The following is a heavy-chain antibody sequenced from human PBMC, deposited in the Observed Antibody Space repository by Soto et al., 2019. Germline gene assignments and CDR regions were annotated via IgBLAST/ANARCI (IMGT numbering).Heavy chain of an antibody. V-gene: IGHV1-3*01. CDR3: ARAETLDY. CDR2: INAGNGNT. J-gene: IGHJ4*02. CDR1: GYTFTNYF. Sequence: ASVKVSCKASGYTFTNYFMHWLRQAPGQRPEWMGWINAGNGNTLYSQSFQGRVTITRDTSASTAYMELGSLRSEDTAVYYCARAETLDYWGQGTLVTVSS.